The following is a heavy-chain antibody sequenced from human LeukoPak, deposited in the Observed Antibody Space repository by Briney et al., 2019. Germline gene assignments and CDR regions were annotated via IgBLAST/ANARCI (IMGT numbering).Heavy chain of an antibody. D-gene: IGHD4-17*01. CDR1: GFTFDDYA. CDR2: IYSGGST. J-gene: IGHJ4*02. Sequence: GGSLRLSCAASGFTFDDYAMHWVRQAPGKGLEWVSVIYSGGSTYYADSVKGRFTISRDNSKNTLYLQMNSLRAEDTAVYYCARVVDDYGDYGGLDYWGQGTLVTVSS. V-gene: IGHV3-53*01. CDR3: ARVVDDYGDYGGLDY.